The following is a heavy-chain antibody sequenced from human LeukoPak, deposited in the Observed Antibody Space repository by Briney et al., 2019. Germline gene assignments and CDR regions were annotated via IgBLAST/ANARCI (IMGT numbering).Heavy chain of an antibody. CDR3: ARGRRAIAN. V-gene: IGHV4-59*01. J-gene: IGHJ4*02. CDR1: GGSISNNY. Sequence: SSETLSLTCTVSGGSISNNYWSWIRQPPGKGLEWIGYIYYSGSTNYNPSPKSRVTISVDMSKNQFSLKLRSLTAADTALYFCARGRRAIANWGQGTLVTVSS. CDR2: IYYSGST. D-gene: IGHD1-26*01.